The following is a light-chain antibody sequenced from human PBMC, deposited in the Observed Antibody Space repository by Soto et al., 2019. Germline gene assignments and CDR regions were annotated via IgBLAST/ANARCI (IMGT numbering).Light chain of an antibody. CDR1: QNINNY. J-gene: IGKJ4*01. Sequence: DIQMTQSPSSLSASVGDRVTLTCRASQNINNYLHWYQLKPGKAPKLLIYGASGLQSGVPSRFSGSGSGTHFNLTISSLQPEVFATFFCQQTYKTPQTFGGGTKMEIK. CDR3: QQTYKTPQT. V-gene: IGKV1-39*01. CDR2: GAS.